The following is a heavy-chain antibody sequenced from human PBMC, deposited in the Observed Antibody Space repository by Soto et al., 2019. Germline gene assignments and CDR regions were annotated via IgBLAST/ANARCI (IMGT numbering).Heavy chain of an antibody. CDR3: AKDPTPSLHYYDSSGCSGY. Sequence: GGSLRLSCAASRFTFSRYGMHCVRQAPGKGLEWLAVISYDGSNKYYADSVKGRFTISRDNSKNTLYLQMNSLRAEDTAVYYCAKDPTPSLHYYDSSGCSGYWGQGNLVPVSS. J-gene: IGHJ4*02. CDR2: ISYDGSNK. V-gene: IGHV3-30*18. D-gene: IGHD3-22*01. CDR1: RFTFSRYG.